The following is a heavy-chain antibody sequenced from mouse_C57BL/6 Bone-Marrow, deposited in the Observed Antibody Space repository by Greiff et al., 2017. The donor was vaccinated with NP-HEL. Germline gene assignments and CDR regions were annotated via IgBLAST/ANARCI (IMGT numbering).Heavy chain of an antibody. D-gene: IGHD2-5*01. CDR1: GYTFTTYP. Sequence: QVQLQQSGAELVKPGASVKMSCKASGYTFTTYPIEWVKQNHGKSLEWIGNFHPYNDDTEYNEKFKNKATLTVEKSSSTVYLELSRLTSDDSSVYDCARASNYWYYFDYGGQGTTLTVSS. J-gene: IGHJ2*01. CDR2: FHPYNDDT. V-gene: IGHV1-47*01. CDR3: ARASNYWYYFDY.